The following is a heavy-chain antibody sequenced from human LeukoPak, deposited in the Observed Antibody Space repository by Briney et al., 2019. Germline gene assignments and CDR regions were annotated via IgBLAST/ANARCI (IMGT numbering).Heavy chain of an antibody. J-gene: IGHJ4*02. V-gene: IGHV3-48*01. Sequence: PGGSLRLSCAASGFTFSSYSMNWVRQAPGKGLEWVSYISSSSSTIYYADSVKGRFTISRDNAKNSLYLQMNSLRAEDTAVYYCASDIVVVPAAIGMTDYWGQGTLVTVSS. D-gene: IGHD2-2*01. CDR2: ISSSSSTI. CDR3: ASDIVVVPAAIGMTDY. CDR1: GFTFSSYS.